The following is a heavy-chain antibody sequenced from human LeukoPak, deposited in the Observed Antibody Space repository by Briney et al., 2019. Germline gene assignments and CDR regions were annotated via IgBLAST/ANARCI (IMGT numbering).Heavy chain of an antibody. CDR2: IYTSGST. Sequence: PSETLSLTCTVYGGSISSYYWSWIRQPAGKGLEWIGRIYTSGSTNYNSSLKRRVTISADTSKTQFSLKLTSVTAAGTAVYYCARQNRELATIQIEYWGQGTLVTVSS. V-gene: IGHV4-4*07. CDR3: ARQNRELATIQIEY. CDR1: GGSISSYY. D-gene: IGHD5-24*01. J-gene: IGHJ4*02.